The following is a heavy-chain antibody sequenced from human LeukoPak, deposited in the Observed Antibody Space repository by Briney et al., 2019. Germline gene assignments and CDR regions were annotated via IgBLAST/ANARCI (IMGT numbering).Heavy chain of an antibody. CDR2: ISSSSGYI. CDR3: ARVTFNYFGSGDAFDI. CDR1: GFTFSSYS. J-gene: IGHJ3*02. D-gene: IGHD3-10*01. V-gene: IGHV3-21*06. Sequence: GGSLRLSCAASGFTFSSYSMNWVRQAPGKGLEWVSSISSSSGYIYYADSVRGRFTISRDNAENSMFLQMNSLRAEDTAVYYCARVTFNYFGSGDAFDIWGQGTMVTVSS.